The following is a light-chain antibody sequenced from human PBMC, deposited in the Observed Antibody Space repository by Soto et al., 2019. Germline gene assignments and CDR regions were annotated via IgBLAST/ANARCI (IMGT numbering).Light chain of an antibody. CDR1: QIVSSN. J-gene: IGKJ4*01. Sequence: EIVMKQSPATLAVSPGGRAPLSCRASQIVSSNLAWYQQKPRQAHRLLISGASTRATDIPARFSGSGSGTEFNLTISSLLSEDFAVYYCQQYTNCPLLTFGGATKVEIK. CDR2: GAS. V-gene: IGKV3-15*01. CDR3: QQYTNCPLLT.